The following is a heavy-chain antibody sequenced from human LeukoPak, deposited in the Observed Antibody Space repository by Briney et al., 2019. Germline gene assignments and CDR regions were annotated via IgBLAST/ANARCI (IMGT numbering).Heavy chain of an antibody. D-gene: IGHD3-16*01. CDR1: GYTFTGYY. Sequence: ASVKVSCKASGYTFTGYYIHWVRQAPGQGLEWMGWVNPNSGGTNYAQKFQGRVTMTRDTSISTAYMELSRLRVDDTAVYYCARGRGGLMDPWGQGTLVTVSS. V-gene: IGHV1-2*02. J-gene: IGHJ5*02. CDR2: VNPNSGGT. CDR3: ARGRGGLMDP.